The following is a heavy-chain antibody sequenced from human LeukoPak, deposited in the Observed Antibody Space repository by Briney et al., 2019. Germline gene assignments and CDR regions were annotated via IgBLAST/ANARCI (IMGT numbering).Heavy chain of an antibody. CDR1: GFTLTTYG. Sequence: GGSLRLSCAASGFTLTTYGMSWVRQAPGKGLEWVSAISGSGGSTNYADSVKGRFTISRDNSKNTLYLQMNSLRAEDTAVYYCAASLPNIVVVPATKGPFGYWGQGALVTVSS. J-gene: IGHJ4*02. V-gene: IGHV3-23*01. CDR2: ISGSGGST. D-gene: IGHD2-2*01. CDR3: AASLPNIVVVPATKGPFGY.